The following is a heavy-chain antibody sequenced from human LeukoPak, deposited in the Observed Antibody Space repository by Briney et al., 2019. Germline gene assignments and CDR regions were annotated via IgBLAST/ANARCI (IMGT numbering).Heavy chain of an antibody. D-gene: IGHD2-15*01. V-gene: IGHV3-23*01. CDR1: GFTFSSYA. CDR3: ASSTVVVAAFDY. J-gene: IGHJ4*02. CDR2: ISGSGGST. Sequence: PGGSLRLSCAASGFTFSSYAMSWVRQAPGKGLEWVAAISGSGGSTYYADSVKGRFTISRDNSKNTLYLQMNSLRAEDTAVYYCASSTVVVAAFDYWGQGTLVTVSS.